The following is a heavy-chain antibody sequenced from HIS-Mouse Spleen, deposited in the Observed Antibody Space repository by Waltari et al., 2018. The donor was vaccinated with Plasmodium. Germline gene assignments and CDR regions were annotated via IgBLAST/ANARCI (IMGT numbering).Heavy chain of an antibody. CDR1: GGSISSHY. J-gene: IGHJ4*02. CDR3: ARVPYLEWLLYFDY. CDR2: IYYSGST. Sequence: QVQLQESGPGLVKPSETLSLTCTVSGGSISSHYWSWIRQPPGKGLEWIGYIYYSGSTNYNPSLKSRVTISVDTSKNQFSLKLSSVTAVDTAVYYCARVPYLEWLLYFDYWGQGTLVTVSS. D-gene: IGHD3-3*01. V-gene: IGHV4-59*11.